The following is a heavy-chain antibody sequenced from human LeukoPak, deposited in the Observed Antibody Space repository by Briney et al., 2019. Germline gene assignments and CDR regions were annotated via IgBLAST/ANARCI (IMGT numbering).Heavy chain of an antibody. CDR3: VARGYCSSTSCLLEY. J-gene: IGHJ4*02. Sequence: SDGSSTGYADSVKGRFTISRDNAKNTLFLQMNSLRAEDTAVYYCVARGYCSSTSCLLEYWGQGTRVTVSS. D-gene: IGHD2-2*01. CDR2: SDGSST. V-gene: IGHV3-74*01.